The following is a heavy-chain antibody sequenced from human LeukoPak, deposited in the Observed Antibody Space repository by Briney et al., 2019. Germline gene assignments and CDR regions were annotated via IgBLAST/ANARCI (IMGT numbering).Heavy chain of an antibody. V-gene: IGHV4-59*01. CDR3: ARAQYSYGCDY. CDR2: IYYSGST. J-gene: IGHJ4*02. Sequence: SETLSLTCTVSGGSISSYYWSWIRQPPGKGLEWIGYIYYSGSTNYNPSLKSRVTISVDTSKNQFSLKLSSVTAADTAVYYCARAQYSYGCDYWGQGTLVTASS. D-gene: IGHD5-18*01. CDR1: GGSISSYY.